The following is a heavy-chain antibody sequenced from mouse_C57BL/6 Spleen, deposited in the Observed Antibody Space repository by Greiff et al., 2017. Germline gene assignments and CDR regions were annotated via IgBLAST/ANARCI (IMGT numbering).Heavy chain of an antibody. Sequence: EVQLVESGGGLVKPGGSLKLSCAASGFTFSDYGMHWVRQAPEKGLEWVAYISSGSSTIYYADTGKGRFPISRDNAKNTLFLQMTSLRSEDTAMYYCARNGYYFAWFAYWGQGTLVTVSA. D-gene: IGHD2-3*01. V-gene: IGHV5-17*01. CDR1: GFTFSDYG. CDR2: ISSGSSTI. J-gene: IGHJ3*01. CDR3: ARNGYYFAWFAY.